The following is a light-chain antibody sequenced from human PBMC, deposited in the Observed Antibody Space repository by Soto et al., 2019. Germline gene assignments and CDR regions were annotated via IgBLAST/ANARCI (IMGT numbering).Light chain of an antibody. J-gene: IGLJ2*01. CDR1: SSDVGGFNY. V-gene: IGLV2-14*03. CDR2: DVS. CDR3: SSFRSDTSLA. Sequence: QSVLTQPASVSGSRGHSVTISCTGTSSDVGGFNYVSWYQQHPGEAPKLIIFDVSYRSSGVSNRFSASKSGNTASLTISGLQAEDEAHYYCSSFRSDTSLAFGGGTKLTVL.